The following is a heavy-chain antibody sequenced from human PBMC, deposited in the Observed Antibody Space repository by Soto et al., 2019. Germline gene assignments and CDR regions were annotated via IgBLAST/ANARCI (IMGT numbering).Heavy chain of an antibody. Sequence: GGSLRLSCAASGFTVSSYGMHWVRQAPGKGLEWVAVISYDGSNKYYADSVKGRFTISRDNSKNTLYLQMNSLRAEDTAVYYCAKDRDSGWFLDYWGQGTLVTVSS. CDR1: GFTVSSYG. V-gene: IGHV3-30*18. D-gene: IGHD6-19*01. CDR3: AKDRDSGWFLDY. CDR2: ISYDGSNK. J-gene: IGHJ4*02.